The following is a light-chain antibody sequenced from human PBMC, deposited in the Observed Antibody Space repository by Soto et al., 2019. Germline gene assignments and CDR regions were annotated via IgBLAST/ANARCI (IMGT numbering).Light chain of an antibody. J-gene: IGLJ2*01. CDR2: EVS. Sequence: QSVPTQPPSASWSPGQSVTISCTGTSSDAGGYNYVSCYQHHPGKAPKLMIYEVSKRPSGVPDRFSGSKSGNTASLTVPGLKAEDEADYYCSTYAGSNNFGVVFGGGTKVTVL. CDR1: SSDAGGYNY. V-gene: IGLV2-8*01. CDR3: STYAGSNNFGVV.